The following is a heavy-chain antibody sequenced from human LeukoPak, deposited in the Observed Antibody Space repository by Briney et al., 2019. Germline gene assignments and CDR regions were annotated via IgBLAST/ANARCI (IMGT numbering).Heavy chain of an antibody. D-gene: IGHD5-24*01. J-gene: IGHJ4*02. CDR3: AKDSREVATSIDY. V-gene: IGHV3-9*01. CDR2: ISWNSGSI. CDR1: GFTFDDYA. Sequence: GGSLRLSCAASGFTFDDYAMRWVRQAPGKGLEWVSGISWNSGSIGYADSVKGRFTISRDNAKNSLYLQMNSLRAEDTALYYCAKDSREVATSIDYWGQGTLVTVSS.